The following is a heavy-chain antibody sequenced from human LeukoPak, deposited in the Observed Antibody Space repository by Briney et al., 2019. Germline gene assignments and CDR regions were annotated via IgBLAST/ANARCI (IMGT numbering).Heavy chain of an antibody. Sequence: TGGSLRLSCAAFGFTFSSYSMNWVRQAPGKGLEWVSSISSSSSYIYYADSVKGRFTISRDNAKNSLYLQMNSLRAEDTAVYYCARVLSSGWYEGGFDYWGQGTLVTVSS. CDR1: GFTFSSYS. CDR3: ARVLSSGWYEGGFDY. V-gene: IGHV3-21*01. CDR2: ISSSSSYI. D-gene: IGHD6-19*01. J-gene: IGHJ4*02.